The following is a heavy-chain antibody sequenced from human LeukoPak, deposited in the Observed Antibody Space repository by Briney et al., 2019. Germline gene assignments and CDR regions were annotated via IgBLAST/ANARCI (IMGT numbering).Heavy chain of an antibody. CDR1: GGSFSSYY. D-gene: IGHD1-26*01. Sequence: PSETLSLTCTVSGGSFSSYYWSWIRQPAGKGLEWIGRIYTSGSTNYNPSLKSRVTMSVDTSKNQFSLKLSSVTAADTAVYYCARGTFSGSYYYFDYWGQGTLVTVSS. J-gene: IGHJ4*02. CDR3: ARGTFSGSYYYFDY. V-gene: IGHV4-4*07. CDR2: IYTSGST.